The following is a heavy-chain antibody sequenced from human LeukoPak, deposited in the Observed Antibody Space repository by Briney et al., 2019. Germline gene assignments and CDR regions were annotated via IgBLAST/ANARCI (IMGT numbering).Heavy chain of an antibody. D-gene: IGHD6-13*01. CDR3: VRHGLGSSWFGFDY. V-gene: IGHV5-51*01. Sequence: GESLKISCKGSGYTFTTYWIGWVRQMPGKGLEWMGINYPGDSDPRYSSPFQGQVTISADTSISTAYLQWRSLKASDSAMYYCVRHGLGSSWFGFDYWGQGTLVTVSS. CDR2: NYPGDSDP. J-gene: IGHJ4*02. CDR1: GYTFTTYW.